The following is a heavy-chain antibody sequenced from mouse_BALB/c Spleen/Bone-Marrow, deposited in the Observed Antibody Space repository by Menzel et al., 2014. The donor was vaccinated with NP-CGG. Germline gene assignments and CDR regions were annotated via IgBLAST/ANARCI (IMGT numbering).Heavy chain of an antibody. CDR3: ARHWRGNYDYAIDY. V-gene: IGHV5-12-1*01. J-gene: IGHJ4*01. D-gene: IGHD2-1*01. CDR2: ISSGAGRT. CDR1: GFAFSSYD. Sequence: EVKVVESGGGLVKPGGSLKLSCAASGFAFSSYDMSWVRQTPEKRLEWVAYISSGAGRTYYPDTVKGRFTISRDNAKNTLVLQMSSLKSEDTAMENCARHWRGNYDYAIDYLGQGTSVTLSS.